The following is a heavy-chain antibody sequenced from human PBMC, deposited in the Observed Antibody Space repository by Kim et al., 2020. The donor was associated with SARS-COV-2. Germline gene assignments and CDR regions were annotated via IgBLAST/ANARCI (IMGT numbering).Heavy chain of an antibody. CDR2: ISWNSGSI. V-gene: IGHV3-9*01. CDR1: GFTFDDYA. CDR3: ATLGGVIPTSYYYYYGMDV. D-gene: IGHD2-21*01. Sequence: GGSLRLSCAASGFTFDDYAMHWVRQAPGKGLEWVSGISWNSGSIGYADSVKGRFTISRDNAKNSLYLQMNSLRAEDTALYYCATLGGVIPTSYYYYYGMDVWRQGTTVTVSS. J-gene: IGHJ6*02.